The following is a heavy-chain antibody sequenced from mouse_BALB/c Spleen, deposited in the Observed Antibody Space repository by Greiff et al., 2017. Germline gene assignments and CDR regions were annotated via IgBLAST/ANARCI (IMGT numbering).Heavy chain of an antibody. CDR3: AREGLRYAMDY. D-gene: IGHD2-4*01. Sequence: EVKLDESGGGLVQPGGSLRLSCATSGFTFTDYYMSWVRQPPGKALEWLGFIRNKANGYTTEYSASVKGRFTISRDNSQSILYLQMNTLRAEDSATYYCAREGLRYAMDYWGQGTSVTVSS. V-gene: IGHV7-3*02. J-gene: IGHJ4*01. CDR1: GFTFTDYY. CDR2: IRNKANGYTT.